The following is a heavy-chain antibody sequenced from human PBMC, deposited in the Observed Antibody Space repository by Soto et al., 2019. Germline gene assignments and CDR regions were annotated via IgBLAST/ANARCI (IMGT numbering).Heavy chain of an antibody. D-gene: IGHD3-10*01. V-gene: IGHV3-15*01. Sequence: VGSLRLSCAASGFTFSNAWMSWVRQAPGKGLEWVGRIKSKTDGGTTDYAAPVKGRFTISRDDSKNTLYLQMNSLKTEDTAVYYCIPTYSYGFDAFDIWGQGTMLTVSS. J-gene: IGHJ3*02. CDR1: GFTFSNAW. CDR2: IKSKTDGGTT. CDR3: IPTYSYGFDAFDI.